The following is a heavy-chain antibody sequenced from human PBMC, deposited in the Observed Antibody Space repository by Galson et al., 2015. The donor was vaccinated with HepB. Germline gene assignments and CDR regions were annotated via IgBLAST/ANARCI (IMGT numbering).Heavy chain of an antibody. CDR2: TSYRSKWYT. CDR3: ARTSRDHYDSSGFFES. CDR1: GDSVSSNSAA. J-gene: IGHJ4*02. V-gene: IGHV6-1*01. Sequence: CAISGDSVSSNSAAWNWIRQSPSRGLEWLGRTSYRSKWYTDYAVSVKSRLTINADTSKNLFTLQLTSVTPEDTAVYYCARTSRDHYDSSGFFESWGQGSLVTVSS. D-gene: IGHD3-22*01.